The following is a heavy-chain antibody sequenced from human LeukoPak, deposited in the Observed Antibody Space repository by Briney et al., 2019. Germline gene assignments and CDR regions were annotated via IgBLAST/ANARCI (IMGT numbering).Heavy chain of an antibody. Sequence: SETLSLTCAVYGGSFSGYYWSWIRQPPGKRLEWIGEINHSGSTNYNPSLKSRVTISVDTSKNQFSLKLSSVTAADTAVYYCARGRRGYQLLFVAFDIWGQGTMVTVSS. CDR3: ARGRRGYQLLFVAFDI. D-gene: IGHD2-2*01. CDR1: GGSFSGYY. V-gene: IGHV4-34*01. CDR2: INHSGST. J-gene: IGHJ3*02.